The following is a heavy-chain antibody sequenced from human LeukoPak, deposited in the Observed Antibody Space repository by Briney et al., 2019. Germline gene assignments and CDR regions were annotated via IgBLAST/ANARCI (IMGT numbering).Heavy chain of an antibody. CDR1: GFTFSGSA. J-gene: IGHJ5*02. V-gene: IGHV3-73*01. CDR3: TRDSGTYNWLDP. D-gene: IGHD1-26*01. Sequence: GGSLRLSCAASGFTFSGSAIHWVRQSSGKGLEWVGHIDKIDNFYATTSAASVTGRFTISRDDSKNTAYLQMNSLKTEDTALYYCTRDSGTYNWLDPWGQGTLVTVSS. CDR2: IDKIDNFYAT.